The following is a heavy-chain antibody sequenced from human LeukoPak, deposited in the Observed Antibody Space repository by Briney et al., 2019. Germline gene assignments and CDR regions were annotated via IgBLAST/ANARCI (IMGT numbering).Heavy chain of an antibody. CDR1: GFTFSSYS. CDR2: ISSSSSTI. J-gene: IGHJ4*02. Sequence: GGSLRLSCAASGFTFSSYSMNWVRQAPGKGLEWVSYISSSSSTIYYADSVKGRFTISRDNAKNSLYLQMNSLRAEDTAVYYCARDPGWELPSLFDYWGQGTLVTVSS. V-gene: IGHV3-48*04. D-gene: IGHD1-26*01. CDR3: ARDPGWELPSLFDY.